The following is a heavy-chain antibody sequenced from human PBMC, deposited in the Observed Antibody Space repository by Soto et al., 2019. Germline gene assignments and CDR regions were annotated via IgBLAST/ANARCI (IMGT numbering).Heavy chain of an antibody. CDR3: AKHMVRGVAVYGMDV. CDR1: GFTFSSYA. Sequence: GGSLRLSCAASGFTFSSYAMSWVRQAPGKGLEWVSAISGSGGSTYYADSVKGRFTISRDNSKNTLYLQMNSLRAEDTAVYYCAKHMVRGVAVYGMDVWGQGTTVTVSS. J-gene: IGHJ6*02. V-gene: IGHV3-23*01. CDR2: ISGSGGST. D-gene: IGHD3-10*01.